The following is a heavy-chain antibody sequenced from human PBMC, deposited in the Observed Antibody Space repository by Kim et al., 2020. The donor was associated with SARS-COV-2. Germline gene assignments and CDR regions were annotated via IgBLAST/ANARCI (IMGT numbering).Heavy chain of an antibody. Sequence: GGSLRLSCAASGFTFSSYSMNWVRQAPGKGLEWVSSISSSSSYIYYADSVKGRFTISRDNAKNSLYLQMNSLRAEDTAVYYCARAYGSGIRNYGMDVWGQGTTVTVSS. J-gene: IGHJ6*02. CDR2: ISSSSSYI. CDR1: GFTFSSYS. CDR3: ARAYGSGIRNYGMDV. D-gene: IGHD3-10*01. V-gene: IGHV3-21*01.